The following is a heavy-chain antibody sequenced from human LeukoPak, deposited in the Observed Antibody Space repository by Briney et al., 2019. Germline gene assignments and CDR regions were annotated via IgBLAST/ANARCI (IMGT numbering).Heavy chain of an antibody. CDR2: IYYNGST. Sequence: SETLSLTCTVSGGSISSYYWSWIRQPPGKGLEWIGYIYYNGSTNYNPSLKSRVTISVDTSKNQFSLKLSSVTAADTAVYYCARVADTYYDFWSGYYPLPYYFDYWGQGTLVTVSS. V-gene: IGHV4-59*01. CDR3: ARVADTYYDFWSGYYPLPYYFDY. J-gene: IGHJ4*02. D-gene: IGHD3-3*01. CDR1: GGSISSYY.